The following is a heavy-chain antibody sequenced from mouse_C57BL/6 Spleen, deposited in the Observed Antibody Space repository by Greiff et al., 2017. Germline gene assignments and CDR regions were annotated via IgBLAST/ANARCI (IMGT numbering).Heavy chain of an antibody. D-gene: IGHD1-1*01. CDR1: GFNIKDYY. V-gene: IGHV14-2*01. J-gene: IGHJ1*03. CDR2: IDPEDGET. CDR3: ASPSYYYGSSYEYFDV. Sequence: VQLKQSGAELVKPGASVKLSCTASGFNIKDYYMHWVKQRTEQGLEWIGRIDPEDGETKYAPKFQGKATLTADTSSNTAYLQLSSLTSEDTAVYYCASPSYYYGSSYEYFDVWGTGTTVTVSS.